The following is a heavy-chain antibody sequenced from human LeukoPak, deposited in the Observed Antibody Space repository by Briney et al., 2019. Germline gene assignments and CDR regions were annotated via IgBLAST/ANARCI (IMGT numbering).Heavy chain of an antibody. D-gene: IGHD3-22*01. CDR1: GGSISSVSYY. CDR3: ARGYYDSSGYYPFDY. J-gene: IGHJ4*02. V-gene: IGHV4-39*07. Sequence: QSSETLSLTCTVSGGSISSVSYYWGWIRQPPGKGLECIGSIFYTGRSYYNPSLKRRVTISVDTSKNQFSLKLSSVTTADTAVYYCARGYYDSSGYYPFDYWGQGTLVTVSS. CDR2: IFYTGRS.